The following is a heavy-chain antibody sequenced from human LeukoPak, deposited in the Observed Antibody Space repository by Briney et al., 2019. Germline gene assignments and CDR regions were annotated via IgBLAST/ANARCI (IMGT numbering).Heavy chain of an antibody. CDR1: GLTFTNYA. V-gene: IGHV3-30*04. CDR2: IRYDGSKK. J-gene: IGHJ4*02. Sequence: PGGSLTLSCAASGLTFTNYAMHWVRQAPGKGLEWVAVIRYDGSKKYYADSVKGRFTISRDNSKNLVSLQMNSLSAEDAAVYYCARDGINGNYYFDYWGQGTLVTVSS. D-gene: IGHD4-23*01. CDR3: ARDGINGNYYFDY.